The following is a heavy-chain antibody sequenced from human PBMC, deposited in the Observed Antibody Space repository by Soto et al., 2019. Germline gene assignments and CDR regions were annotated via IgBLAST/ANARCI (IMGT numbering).Heavy chain of an antibody. V-gene: IGHV1-3*01. CDR1: GYTFTSYA. CDR2: INAGNGNT. D-gene: IGHD2-21*01. J-gene: IGHJ6*02. CDR3: ARDLPISLYYYGMDV. Sequence: ASVKVSCKASGYTFTSYAMHWVRQAPGQRLEWMGWINAGNGNTKYSQKFQGRVTITRDTSASTAYMELSSLRSEDTAVYYCARDLPISLYYYGMDVWGQGTTVTVS.